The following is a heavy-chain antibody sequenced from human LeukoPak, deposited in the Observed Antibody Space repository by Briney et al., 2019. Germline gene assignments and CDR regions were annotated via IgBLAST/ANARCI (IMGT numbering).Heavy chain of an antibody. CDR3: ARERRFGEFDY. D-gene: IGHD3-10*01. Sequence: GGSLRLSCAGSGFSFSSYGMHWVRQAPGKGLEWMAFIRSDGSNKYYADSVKGRFTISRDNSKNTLYLQMNSLRAEDTAVYYCARERRFGEFDYWGQGTLVTVSS. J-gene: IGHJ4*02. V-gene: IGHV3-30*02. CDR2: IRSDGSNK. CDR1: GFSFSSYG.